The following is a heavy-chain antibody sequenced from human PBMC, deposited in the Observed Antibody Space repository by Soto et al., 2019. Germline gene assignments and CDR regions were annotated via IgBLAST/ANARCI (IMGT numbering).Heavy chain of an antibody. CDR3: ARGTVTSGRWFGP. CDR2: ISSLSGNT. D-gene: IGHD4-17*01. V-gene: IGHV1-18*04. Sequence: QVHLVQSETEMKEPGASVTVSCKTSHATFTGYTINWVRQAPGQGLEWLGWISSLSGNTYYARDFQGRLTMTTNTSATTAYMELRSLRSDDTAVYFCARGTVTSGRWFGPWGQGTLVTVSS. CDR1: HATFTGYT. J-gene: IGHJ5*02.